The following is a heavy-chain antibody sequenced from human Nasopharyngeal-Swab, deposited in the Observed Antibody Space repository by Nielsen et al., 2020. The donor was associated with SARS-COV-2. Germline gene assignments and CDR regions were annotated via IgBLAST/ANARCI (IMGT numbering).Heavy chain of an antibody. Sequence: SLKISCAASGFTFENYAMHWVRQPPGKGLEWVSGITWNSGNKGYVESVQGRFTISRDNARNSLYLQMNSLRAEDTALYYCAKDLKGPYFFWGQGTLVTVSS. CDR1: GFTFENYA. CDR2: ITWNSGNK. J-gene: IGHJ4*02. CDR3: AKDLKGPYFF. D-gene: IGHD2/OR15-2a*01. V-gene: IGHV3-9*01.